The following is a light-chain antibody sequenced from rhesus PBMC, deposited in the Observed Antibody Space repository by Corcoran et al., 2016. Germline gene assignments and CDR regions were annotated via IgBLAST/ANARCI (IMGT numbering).Light chain of an antibody. CDR2: YAS. J-gene: IGKJ1*01. CDR1: QGIISW. Sequence: DIQMTQSPSSLSVSVGDKVTITCHVSQGIISWLAWYQQKPGKAPESLIYYASSLQSGVPSRFSGSGSGTGYTLTISSLQPENFATYYCQQYYDLPWTFGRGTRVEVK. CDR3: QQYYDLPWT. V-gene: IGKV1-19*01.